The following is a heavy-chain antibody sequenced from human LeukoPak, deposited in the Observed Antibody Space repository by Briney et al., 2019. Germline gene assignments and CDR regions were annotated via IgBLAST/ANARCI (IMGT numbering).Heavy chain of an antibody. Sequence: PGGSLRLSCAASGFTFSNFAMSWVRQAPGKGLEWVSGISGNSGGSTYYADSVKGRLTISRDNSKNTLDLQMNSLRVEDTAVYYCATSSGYYLDYFDYWGQGTLVTVSS. J-gene: IGHJ4*02. CDR2: ISGNSGGST. V-gene: IGHV3-23*01. CDR3: ATSSGYYLDYFDY. CDR1: GFTFSNFA. D-gene: IGHD3-22*01.